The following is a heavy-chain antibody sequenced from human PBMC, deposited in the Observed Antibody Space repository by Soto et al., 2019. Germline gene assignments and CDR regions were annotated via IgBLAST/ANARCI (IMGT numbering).Heavy chain of an antibody. CDR3: ARSGYSYGPNPLLY. CDR2: IYYTGTT. Sequence: SETLSLTCTVSGGSISSYYWSWIRQPPGKGLEWIGYIYYTGTTNYNPSLKSRVTISVDTSKNQFSLKLSSVTAADTAVYYCARSGYSYGPNPLLYWGQGTLVTVSS. V-gene: IGHV4-59*12. D-gene: IGHD5-18*01. CDR1: GGSISSYY. J-gene: IGHJ4*02.